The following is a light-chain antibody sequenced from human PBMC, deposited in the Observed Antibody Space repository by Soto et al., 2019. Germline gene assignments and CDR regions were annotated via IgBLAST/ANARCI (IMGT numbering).Light chain of an antibody. V-gene: IGKV1-33*01. J-gene: IGKJ3*01. CDR1: QDISNY. CDR2: DAS. Sequence: DIQMTQSPSSLSASVGDRVTITCQASQDISNYLNWYQQKPGKAPKLLIYDASNLETGVPSRFSGSGSGTDFTFTISRRQPEDIATYYCQQYDNLPPFTFGPGTKVDIK. CDR3: QQYDNLPPFT.